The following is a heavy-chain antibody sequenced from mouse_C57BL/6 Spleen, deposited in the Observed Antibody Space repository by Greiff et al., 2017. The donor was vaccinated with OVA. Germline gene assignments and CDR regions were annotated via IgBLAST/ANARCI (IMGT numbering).Heavy chain of an antibody. V-gene: IGHV1-61*01. Sequence: VQLQQPGAELVRPGSSVKLSCKASGYTFTSYWMDWVKQRPGQGLEWIGNIYPSDSETHYNQKFKDKATLTVDKSSSTAYMQLSSLTSEDSAVYYCAREDSSGYYYFDYWGQGTTLTVSS. CDR1: GYTFTSYW. CDR2: IYPSDSET. J-gene: IGHJ2*01. CDR3: AREDSSGYYYFDY. D-gene: IGHD3-2*02.